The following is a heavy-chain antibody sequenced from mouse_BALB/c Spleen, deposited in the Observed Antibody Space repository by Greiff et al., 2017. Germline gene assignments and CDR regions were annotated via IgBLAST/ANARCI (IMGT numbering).Heavy chain of an antibody. V-gene: IGHV5-17*02. CDR3: ARVGNYGYAMDY. D-gene: IGHD2-1*01. J-gene: IGHJ4*01. CDR1: GFTFSSFG. Sequence: EVKLMESGGGLVQPGGSRKLSCAASGFTFSSFGMHWVRQAPEKGLEWVAYISSGSSTIYYADTVKGRFTISRDNPKNTLFLQMTSLRSEDTAMYYCARVGNYGYAMDYWGQGTSVTVSS. CDR2: ISSGSSTI.